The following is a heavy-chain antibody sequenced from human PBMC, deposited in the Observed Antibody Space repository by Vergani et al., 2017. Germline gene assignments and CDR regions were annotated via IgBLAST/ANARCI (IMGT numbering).Heavy chain of an antibody. J-gene: IGHJ5*02. Sequence: QVQLVESGGGVVRPGRSLRLSCAASGFTFSSYGMHWVRQAPGKGLEWVAVISYDGSNKYYADSVKGRFTISRDNSKNTLYLQKNSLRAKDTAVYYCAKDQVPAATWKWFDPWGQGTLVTVSS. V-gene: IGHV3-30*18. D-gene: IGHD2-2*01. CDR2: ISYDGSNK. CDR3: AKDQVPAATWKWFDP. CDR1: GFTFSSYG.